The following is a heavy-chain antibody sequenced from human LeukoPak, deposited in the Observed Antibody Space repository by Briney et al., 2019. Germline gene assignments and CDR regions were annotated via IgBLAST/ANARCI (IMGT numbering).Heavy chain of an antibody. CDR2: ISWNSGSI. CDR1: GFTFDDYA. Sequence: GRSLRLSCAASGFTFDDYAMHWVRQAPGKGLEWVSGISWNSGSIGYADSVKGRFTISRDNAKNSLYLQMNSLRAEDTAVYYCARPTGELPFDYWGQGTLVTVSS. V-gene: IGHV3-9*01. J-gene: IGHJ4*02. D-gene: IGHD1-26*01. CDR3: ARPTGELPFDY.